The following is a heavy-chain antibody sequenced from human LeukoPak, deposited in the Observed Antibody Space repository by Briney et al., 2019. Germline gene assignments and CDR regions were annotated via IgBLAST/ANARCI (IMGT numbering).Heavy chain of an antibody. V-gene: IGHV3-30*02. Sequence: GGSLRLSCAASGFTFSNYAMHWVRQAPGKGLEWVAFIRFDGSNEYYADSVKGRFTISRDNSKNTLSLQMNSLRAEDTAVYYCAKDREAVAGTSYYYYMDVWGKGTTVTISS. CDR2: IRFDGSNE. CDR1: GFTFSNYA. J-gene: IGHJ6*03. CDR3: AKDREAVAGTSYYYYMDV. D-gene: IGHD6-19*01.